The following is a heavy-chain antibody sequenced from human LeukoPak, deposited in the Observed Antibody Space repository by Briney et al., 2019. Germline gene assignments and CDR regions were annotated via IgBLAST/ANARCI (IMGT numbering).Heavy chain of an antibody. CDR3: ARALDTVDGAFDI. J-gene: IGHJ3*02. D-gene: IGHD5-12*01. Sequence: ASVKVSCKASGYTFTDYSMHWVRQAPGQGLEWMGWINPNSGGTNYAQKFQGWVTMTRDTSISTAYMELSRLRSDDTAVYYCARALDTVDGAFDIWGQGTMVTVSS. CDR1: GYTFTDYS. CDR2: INPNSGGT. V-gene: IGHV1-2*04.